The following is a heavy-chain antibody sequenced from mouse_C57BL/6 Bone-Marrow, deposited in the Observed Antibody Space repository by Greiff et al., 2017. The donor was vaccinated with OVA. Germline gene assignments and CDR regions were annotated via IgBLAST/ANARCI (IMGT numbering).Heavy chain of an antibody. V-gene: IGHV1-78*01. CDR2: IYPRDGST. D-gene: IGHD1-1*01. CDR1: GYTFTDHT. Sequence: VQLQESDAELVKPGASVKLSCKVSGYTFTDHTIHWMKQRPEQGLEWIGYIYPRDGSTKYNQKFKGKATLTADKSSSTAYMQLNSLTYEDAAVYFCAREGTTVVFDDWGKGTTLTVSS. J-gene: IGHJ2*01. CDR3: AREGTTVVFDD.